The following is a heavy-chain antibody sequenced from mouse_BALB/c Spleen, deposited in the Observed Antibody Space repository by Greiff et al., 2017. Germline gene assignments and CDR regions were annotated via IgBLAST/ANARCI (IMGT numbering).Heavy chain of an antibody. J-gene: IGHJ3*01. V-gene: IGHV1-7*01. CDR3: ARNYGSSFAWFAY. Sequence: QVQLQQSGAELAKPGASVKMSCKASGYTFTSYWMHWVNQRPGQGLEWIGYINPSTGYTEYNQKFKDKATLTADKSSSTAYMQLSSLTSEDSAVYYCARNYGSSFAWFAYWGQGTLVTVSA. D-gene: IGHD1-1*01. CDR2: INPSTGYT. CDR1: GYTFTSYW.